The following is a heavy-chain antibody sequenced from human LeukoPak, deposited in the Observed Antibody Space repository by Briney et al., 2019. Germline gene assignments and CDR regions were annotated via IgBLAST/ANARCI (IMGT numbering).Heavy chain of an antibody. CDR3: ARLWGYCSSTSCYK. V-gene: IGHV3-7*03. Sequence: GGSLRLSCVASGFTFSNYWMSWVRQAPGKGLEWVANIKQDGSEKYYVDSVKGRFTISRDNAKNSLYLQMNSLRAEDTAVYYCARLWGYCSSTSCYKWGQGTLVTVSS. D-gene: IGHD2-2*02. J-gene: IGHJ4*02. CDR1: GFTFSNYW. CDR2: IKQDGSEK.